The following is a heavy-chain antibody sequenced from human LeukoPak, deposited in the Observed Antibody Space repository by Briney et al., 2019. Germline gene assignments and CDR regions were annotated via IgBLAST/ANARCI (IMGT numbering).Heavy chain of an antibody. J-gene: IGHJ5*02. CDR1: GFTSSSYA. D-gene: IGHD2-15*01. CDR2: ISGSGGST. CDR3: AKYCSGGSCLGWFDP. V-gene: IGHV3-23*01. Sequence: PGGSLRLSCAASGFTSSSYAMSWVRQAPGKGLEWVSAISGSGGSTYYADSVKGRFTISRDNSKNTLYLQMNSLRAEDTAVYYCAKYCSGGSCLGWFDPWGQGTLVTVSS.